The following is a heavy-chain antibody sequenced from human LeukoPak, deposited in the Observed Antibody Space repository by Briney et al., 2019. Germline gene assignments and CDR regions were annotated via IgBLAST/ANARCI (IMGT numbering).Heavy chain of an antibody. V-gene: IGHV3-30*02. D-gene: IGHD5-24*01. Sequence: GGSLRLSCAASGFTFSSYGMHWVRQAPGKGLEWVAFIRYDGSNKYYADSVKGRFTISRDNSKNTLYLQMNSLRAEDTAVYYCAKEHWEMATIGYFDYWGQGTLVTVSS. CDR2: IRYDGSNK. CDR1: GFTFSSYG. J-gene: IGHJ4*02. CDR3: AKEHWEMATIGYFDY.